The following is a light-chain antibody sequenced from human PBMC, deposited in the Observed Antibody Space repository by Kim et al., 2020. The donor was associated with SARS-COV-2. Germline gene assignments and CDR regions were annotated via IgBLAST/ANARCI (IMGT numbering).Light chain of an antibody. CDR3: QQRSNLIT. Sequence: CLSPGERATLACRASQSVSSYLAWYQQKPGQALRLLIYDVYSRATGIPARFSGSGSGTDFTLTISSLEPEDFAVYYCQQRSNLITFGQGTRLEIK. V-gene: IGKV3-11*01. CDR1: QSVSSY. J-gene: IGKJ5*01. CDR2: DVY.